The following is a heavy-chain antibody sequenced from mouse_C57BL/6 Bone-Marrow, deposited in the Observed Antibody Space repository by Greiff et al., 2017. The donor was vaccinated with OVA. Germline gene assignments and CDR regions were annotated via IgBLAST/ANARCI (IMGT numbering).Heavy chain of an antibody. CDR1: GYTFTSYW. CDR3: ADVYYFDY. J-gene: IGHJ2*01. Sequence: VQLQQPGAELVRPGTSVKLSCKASGYTFTSYWMHWVKQRPGQGLEWIGVIDPSDSYTNYNQKFKGKATLTVDTSSSTAYMQLSSLTSEDSAVYYCADVYYFDYWGQGTTLTVSS. V-gene: IGHV1-59*01. CDR2: IDPSDSYT.